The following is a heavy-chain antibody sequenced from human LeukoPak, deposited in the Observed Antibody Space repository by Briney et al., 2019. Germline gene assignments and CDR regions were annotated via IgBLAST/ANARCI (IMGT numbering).Heavy chain of an antibody. CDR3: ARDRSMVRPTDAFDI. J-gene: IGHJ3*02. CDR1: GYTFTCYY. Sequence: ASVKVSCKASGYTFTCYYMHWVRQAPGQGLEWMGWINPNSGGTNYAQKFQGRVTMTRDTSISTAYMELSRLRSDDTAVYYCARDRSMVRPTDAFDIWGQGTMVTVSS. D-gene: IGHD3-10*01. V-gene: IGHV1-2*02. CDR2: INPNSGGT.